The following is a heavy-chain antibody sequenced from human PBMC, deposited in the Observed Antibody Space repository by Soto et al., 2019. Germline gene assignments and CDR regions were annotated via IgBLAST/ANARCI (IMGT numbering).Heavy chain of an antibody. CDR1: GFTFSSYS. CDR3: ARDQIWSPKNDY. Sequence: GGSLRLSCAASGFTFSSYSMNWVRQAPGKGLEWVSSISSSSSYIYYADSVKGRFTISRDNAKNSLYLQMNSLRAEDTAVYYCARDQIWSPKNDYWGQGTLVTVSS. J-gene: IGHJ4*02. CDR2: ISSSSSYI. D-gene: IGHD3-3*01. V-gene: IGHV3-21*01.